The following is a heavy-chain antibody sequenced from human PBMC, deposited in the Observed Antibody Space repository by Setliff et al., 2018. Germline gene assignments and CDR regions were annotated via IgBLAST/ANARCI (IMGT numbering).Heavy chain of an antibody. V-gene: IGHV4-34*01. J-gene: IGHJ4*02. CDR2: INHSGST. D-gene: IGHD2-21*02. CDR1: GESFSGHY. Sequence: SETLSLTCAVYGESFSGHYWSWIRQPPGKGLEWIGEINHSGSTNYNPSRKSRVTISVDTSKNQFSPKLSSVAAADTAVYYCARGFDVCGGGACYTDGPYYFDYWGLGTLVTVSS. CDR3: ARGFDVCGGGACYTDGPYYFDY.